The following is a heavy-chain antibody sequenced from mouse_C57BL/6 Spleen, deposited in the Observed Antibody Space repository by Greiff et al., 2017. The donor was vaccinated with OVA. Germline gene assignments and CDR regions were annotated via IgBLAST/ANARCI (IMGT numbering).Heavy chain of an antibody. Sequence: EVKLVESGGGLVQPGGSLKLSCAASGFTFSDYGMAWVRQAPRKGPAWVAFISNLAYSIYYADTVTGRFTISRENAKNTLYLEMSSLRSEDTAMYYCARKGYGSSGTAMDYWGQGTSVTVSS. D-gene: IGHD1-1*01. CDR3: ARKGYGSSGTAMDY. CDR2: ISNLAYSI. CDR1: GFTFSDYG. J-gene: IGHJ4*01. V-gene: IGHV5-15*01.